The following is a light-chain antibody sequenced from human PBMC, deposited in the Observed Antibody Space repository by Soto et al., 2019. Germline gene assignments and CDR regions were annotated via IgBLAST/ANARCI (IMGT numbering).Light chain of an antibody. Sequence: DIQMTQSPSSVSASVADRVTITCRTSQSFSNYLAWYQHRPGKAPKLLIYSATVLQSGVPSRFSGSGSGTDFTLTISSLQPEDFAIYYCQQTYTTPEITLGQGTRLEI. V-gene: IGKV1-39*01. CDR3: QQTYTTPEIT. CDR1: QSFSNY. CDR2: SAT. J-gene: IGKJ5*01.